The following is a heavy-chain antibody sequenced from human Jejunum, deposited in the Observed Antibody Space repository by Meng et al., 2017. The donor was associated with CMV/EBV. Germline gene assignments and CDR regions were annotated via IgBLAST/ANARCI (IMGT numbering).Heavy chain of an antibody. CDR2: INHSGST. CDR1: GGSFSGYS. J-gene: IGHJ5*02. D-gene: IGHD6-6*01. CDR3: AVLYSSSSNWFDP. V-gene: IGHV4-34*01. Sequence: QVQLQQWGAGLLKPSEXLSLTCAVYGGSFSGYSWSWIRQPPGKGLEWIGEINHSGSTNYNPSLKSRVTISIDTSKNQFSLNLSSVTAADTAVYYCAVLYSSSSNWFDPWGQGTLVTVSS.